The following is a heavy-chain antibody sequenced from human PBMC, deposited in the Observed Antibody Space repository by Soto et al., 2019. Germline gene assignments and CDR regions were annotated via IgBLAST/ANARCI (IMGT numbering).Heavy chain of an antibody. CDR3: ANALFGVVVFDY. J-gene: IGHJ4*02. Sequence: EVLLLESGGGLVQPGGPLRLSCAASGFTFSTYAMSWVRQAPGKGLEWVSTISVSGGTTYYADSVKGRFTVSRDNSKNTLYLQMNSLRAEDPALYYCANALFGVVVFDYWGQGNLVTVSS. CDR2: ISVSGGTT. CDR1: GFTFSTYA. D-gene: IGHD3-3*01. V-gene: IGHV3-23*01.